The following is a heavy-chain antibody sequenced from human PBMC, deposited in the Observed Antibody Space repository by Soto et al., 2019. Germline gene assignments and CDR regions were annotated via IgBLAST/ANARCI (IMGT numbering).Heavy chain of an antibody. J-gene: IGHJ4*02. CDR3: TTNDY. V-gene: IGHV3-15*01. CDR2: IKDRDYGGTA. Sequence: QLVESGGDLVTPGESLRLSCVASGFNFSDAWMTLVRQAPGKGLEWVGRIKDRDYGGTADYAASVKGRFTMSRDDSTNMLFLQMNSLKSEDTAVYYCTTNDYWGQGTQVTVSS. CDR1: GFNFSDAW.